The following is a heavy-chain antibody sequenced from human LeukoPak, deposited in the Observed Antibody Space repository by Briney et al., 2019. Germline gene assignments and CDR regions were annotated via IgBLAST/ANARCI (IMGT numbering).Heavy chain of an antibody. D-gene: IGHD3-10*01. CDR2: ITANGAGI. CDR3: ATGPRSGSFQF. J-gene: IGHJ4*02. Sequence: PGGSLRLSCAVSGITSGSFAMSWVRQTPEKGLEWLGFITANGAGIYYGPFENGRATISRDNSNHPLYLHINRLRLDDTAIYYCATGPRSGSFQFWGRGTKVIVSS. V-gene: IGHV3-23*01. CDR1: GITSGSFA.